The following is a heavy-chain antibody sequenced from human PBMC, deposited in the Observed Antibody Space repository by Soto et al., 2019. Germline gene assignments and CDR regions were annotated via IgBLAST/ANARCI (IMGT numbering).Heavy chain of an antibody. J-gene: IGHJ2*01. V-gene: IGHV4-30-4*01. D-gene: IGHD4-17*01. CDR3: AREVIPLTTDWYFDL. CDR2: IYDSGST. Sequence: SWIRQPPGKGLEWIGYIYDSGSTYYNPSLKSRVTISVDTSKNQFSLRLSSVTAADTAVYYCAREVIPLTTDWYFDLWGRGTLVTVSS.